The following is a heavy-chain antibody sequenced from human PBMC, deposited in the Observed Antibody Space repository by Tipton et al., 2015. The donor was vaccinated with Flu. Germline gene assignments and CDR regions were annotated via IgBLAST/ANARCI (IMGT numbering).Heavy chain of an antibody. V-gene: IGHV3-74*01. CDR3: ARVRITMVLGY. J-gene: IGHJ4*02. CDR2: INSDGSNT. CDR1: GFTFSSYW. D-gene: IGHD3-10*01. Sequence: GSLRLSCAASGFTFSSYWMHWVRQAPGKGLVWVSRINSDGSNTNYADSVKGRFTVSRDSAKNTLYLQMNSLRAEDTAVYYCARVRITMVLGYWGQGTLVTVSS.